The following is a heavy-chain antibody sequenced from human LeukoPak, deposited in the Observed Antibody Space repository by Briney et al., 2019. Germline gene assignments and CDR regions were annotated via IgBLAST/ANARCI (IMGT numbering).Heavy chain of an antibody. V-gene: IGHV5-51*01. CDR2: TYPGDSDT. Sequence: GESLKISCKGSGYSFTSYWIGWVRQMPGKGLEWMGITYPGDSDTRYSPSFQGQITISADKSISTAYLQWSSLKASDTAMYYCARPALVVAATPDAFDIWGQGTMVTVSS. D-gene: IGHD2-15*01. CDR3: ARPALVVAATPDAFDI. J-gene: IGHJ3*02. CDR1: GYSFTSYW.